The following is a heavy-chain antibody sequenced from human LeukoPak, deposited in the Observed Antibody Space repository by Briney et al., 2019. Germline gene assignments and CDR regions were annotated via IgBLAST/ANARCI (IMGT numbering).Heavy chain of an antibody. CDR1: GGSISSGGYY. Sequence: PSETLSLTCTVSGGSISSGGYYWSWIRQHPGKGLEWIGYIYYSGSTYYNPSLKSRVTISVDTPKNQFSLKLSSVTAADTAVYYCARGLTTVTLLHAFDIWGQGTMVTVSS. J-gene: IGHJ3*02. CDR2: IYYSGST. CDR3: ARGLTTVTLLHAFDI. D-gene: IGHD4-17*01. V-gene: IGHV4-31*03.